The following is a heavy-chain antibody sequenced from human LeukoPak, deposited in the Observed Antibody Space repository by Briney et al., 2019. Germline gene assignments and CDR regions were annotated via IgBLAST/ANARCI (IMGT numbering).Heavy chain of an antibody. D-gene: IGHD5-18*01. CDR3: AKKRIQLWHMDV. Sequence: GGSLRLSCAASGFTFSSYGMHWVRQAPGKGLEWVAFIRYDGSNKYYADSVKGRFTISRDNSKNTLYLQMNSLRAEDTAVYYRAKKRIQLWHMDVWGKGTTVTVSS. CDR2: IRYDGSNK. J-gene: IGHJ6*03. CDR1: GFTFSSYG. V-gene: IGHV3-30*02.